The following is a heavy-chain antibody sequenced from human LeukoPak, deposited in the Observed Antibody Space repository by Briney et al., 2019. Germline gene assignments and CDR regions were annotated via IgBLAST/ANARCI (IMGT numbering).Heavy chain of an antibody. Sequence: PGGSLRLSCAASGFTVSSNYMSWVRQAPGKGLEWVSVIYSGGSTYYADSVKGRFTISRDNSKNTLYLQMNSLRAEDTAVYYCARGAGSGWYWEHYYYGMDVWGQGTTVTVSS. D-gene: IGHD6-19*01. CDR1: GFTVSSNY. V-gene: IGHV3-53*01. CDR3: ARGAGSGWYWEHYYYGMDV. J-gene: IGHJ6*02. CDR2: IYSGGST.